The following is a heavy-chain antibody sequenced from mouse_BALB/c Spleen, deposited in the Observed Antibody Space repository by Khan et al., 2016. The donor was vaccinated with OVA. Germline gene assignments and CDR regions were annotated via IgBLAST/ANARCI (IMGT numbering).Heavy chain of an antibody. CDR2: INPYNVGT. CDR3: SRGGYGGLAY. D-gene: IGHD1-1*01. J-gene: IGHJ3*01. V-gene: IGHV1-18*01. CDR1: GYSFTDYT. Sequence: EVQLQQSGPELVKPGASVKISCKASGYSFTDYTMHWVKQSPGKNLEWIGLINPYNVGTNYNQKFKGKATLTVDKSSSTAHMELLSLTSEDSAVXYCSRGGYGGLAYWGQGTLVTVSA.